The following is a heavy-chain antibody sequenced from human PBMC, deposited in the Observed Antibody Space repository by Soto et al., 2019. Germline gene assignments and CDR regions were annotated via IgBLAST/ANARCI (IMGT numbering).Heavy chain of an antibody. D-gene: IGHD1-26*01. CDR2: IRSKAYGGTT. V-gene: IGHV3-49*03. CDR3: TRSRAPFFQLSIVGATSMAFDI. Sequence: PGGSLRLSCTASGFTFGDYAMSWFRQAPGKGLEWVGFIRSKAYGGTTEYAASVKGRFTISRDDSKSIAYLQMNSLKTEDTAVYYCTRSRAPFFQLSIVGATSMAFDIWGQGTMVTVSS. CDR1: GFTFGDYA. J-gene: IGHJ3*02.